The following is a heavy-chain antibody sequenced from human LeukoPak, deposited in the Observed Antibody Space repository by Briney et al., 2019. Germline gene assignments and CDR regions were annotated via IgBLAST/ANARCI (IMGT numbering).Heavy chain of an antibody. CDR1: GGPFSGYY. CDR2: INHSGST. J-gene: IGHJ4*02. Sequence: SETLSLTCAVYGGPFSGYYWSWLRQPPGKGLEWIGEINHSGSTNYNPSLKSRVTISVDTSKNQFSLKLSSVTAADTAVYYCASRRGYYGSGSYFYWGQGTLVTVSS. D-gene: IGHD3-10*01. CDR3: ASRRGYYGSGSYFY. V-gene: IGHV4-34*01.